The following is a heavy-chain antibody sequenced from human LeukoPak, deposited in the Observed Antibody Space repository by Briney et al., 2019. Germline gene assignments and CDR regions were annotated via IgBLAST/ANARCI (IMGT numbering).Heavy chain of an antibody. CDR2: INWNGGST. J-gene: IGHJ4*02. CDR3: ARGSLITMVRGAIDY. CDR1: GFTFDDYG. D-gene: IGHD3-10*01. V-gene: IGHV3-20*01. Sequence: GGSLRLPCAASGFTFDDYGMSWVRQAPGKGLEWVSGINWNGGSTGYADSVKGRFTISRDNAKNSLYLQMNSLRAEDTALYHCARGSLITMVRGAIDYWGQGTLVTVSS.